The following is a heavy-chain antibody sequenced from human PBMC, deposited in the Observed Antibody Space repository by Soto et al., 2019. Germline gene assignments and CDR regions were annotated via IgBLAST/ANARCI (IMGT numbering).Heavy chain of an antibody. CDR3: ASGLGNSLYGLDG. V-gene: IGHV1-8*01. J-gene: IGHJ6*02. D-gene: IGHD1-1*01. Sequence: ASVKRSCAASGYTITSYDINWLRQATGQGLEWMGWMNPNSGNTVYAQKFQGRVTMTRNTSISTAYMELSSLRSEDTPVYYWASGLGNSLYGLDGCGQATTLTVS. CDR1: GYTITSYD. CDR2: MNPNSGNT.